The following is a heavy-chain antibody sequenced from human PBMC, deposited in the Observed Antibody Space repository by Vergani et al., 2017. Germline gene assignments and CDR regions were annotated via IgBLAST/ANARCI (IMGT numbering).Heavy chain of an antibody. CDR1: GGSISSGDHC. CDR3: ARVGTQGPATSHFYYMDV. CDR2: IFYSGTT. V-gene: IGHV4-31*11. Sequence: QVQLQESGPGVVKPSQTLSLTCAVSGGSISSGDHCWTWIRQRPGKGLEWIGYIFYSGTTYDNPSLRSRLTISVDTSRNQFSLKLRSVTAADTAVYYCARVGTQGPATSHFYYMDVWGKGTTVVVSS. D-gene: IGHD6-25*01. J-gene: IGHJ6*03.